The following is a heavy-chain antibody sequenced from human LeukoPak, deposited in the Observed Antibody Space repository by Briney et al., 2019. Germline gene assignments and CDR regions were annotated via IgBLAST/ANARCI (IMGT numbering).Heavy chain of an antibody. Sequence: SETLTLTCTVSGGSISSSGYYWGWIRQPPGKGLEWIGNTYHSGRTYNNPSLKIRVTITVDTSKNQFSVKLSSVTAADTAVYYCARGLAKWFGDPIIQFYYMDVWGKGTTVTISS. CDR3: ARGLAKWFGDPIIQFYYMDV. CDR1: GGSISSSGYY. CDR2: TYHSGRT. V-gene: IGHV4-39*07. D-gene: IGHD3-10*01. J-gene: IGHJ6*03.